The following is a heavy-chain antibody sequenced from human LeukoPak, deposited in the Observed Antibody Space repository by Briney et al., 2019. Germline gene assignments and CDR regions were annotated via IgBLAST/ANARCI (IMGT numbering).Heavy chain of an antibody. D-gene: IGHD2-2*01. Sequence: SETLSLTCAVYGGSFSGYYWSWIRQPPGKGLEWIGEINHSGSTNYNPSLKSRVTISVDTSKNQFSLKLSSVTAADTAVYYCARARLYCSSTGCFSDRAYYYYGMDVWGQGTTVTVSS. CDR3: ARARLYCSSTGCFSDRAYYYYGMDV. CDR2: INHSGST. CDR1: GGSFSGYY. J-gene: IGHJ6*02. V-gene: IGHV4-34*01.